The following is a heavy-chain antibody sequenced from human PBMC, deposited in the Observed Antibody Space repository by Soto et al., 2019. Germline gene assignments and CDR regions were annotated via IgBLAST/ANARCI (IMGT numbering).Heavy chain of an antibody. CDR1: GFTFIGHW. J-gene: IGHJ4*02. CDR3: IRAPKDGCY. Sequence: EVQLVESGGDLVQPGGSLRLSGAASGFTFIGHWMHWVRQATGTGLVWVSRVNNDGSGTGYADSVKGRFTISRGNARNTLDLQMNSRRAEDTAVYYCIRAPKDGCYWGRGTLVTVSS. D-gene: IGHD4-17*01. V-gene: IGHV3-74*01. CDR2: VNNDGSGT.